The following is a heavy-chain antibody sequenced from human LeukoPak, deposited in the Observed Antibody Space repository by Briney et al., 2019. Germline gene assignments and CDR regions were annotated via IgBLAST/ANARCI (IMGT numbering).Heavy chain of an antibody. J-gene: IGHJ6*03. D-gene: IGHD5-18*01. Sequence: GGSLRLSCAASGFNFSDYYMSWIRQAPGKGLEWVSYISSSASDIYYADSVKGRFTMSRDNAKNSLYLQMNSLRAEDTAVYYYARAKYSHGHSYYYMDVWGKGTTVTVSS. CDR2: ISSSASDI. V-gene: IGHV3-11*04. CDR3: ARAKYSHGHSYYYMDV. CDR1: GFNFSDYY.